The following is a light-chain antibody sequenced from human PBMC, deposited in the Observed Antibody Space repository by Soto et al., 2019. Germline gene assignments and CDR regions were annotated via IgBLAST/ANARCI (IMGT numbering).Light chain of an antibody. CDR2: EVS. CDR1: SSDVGSYNR. Sequence: QSVLTQPPSVSGSPGQSVTISCTGTSSDVGSYNRVSWYQQPPGTAPKLMIYEVSNRPSGVPDRFSGSKSGNTASLTISGLQAVFEADYYCSSYASSSTYVFGTGTLVTVL. V-gene: IGLV2-18*02. J-gene: IGLJ1*01. CDR3: SSYASSSTYV.